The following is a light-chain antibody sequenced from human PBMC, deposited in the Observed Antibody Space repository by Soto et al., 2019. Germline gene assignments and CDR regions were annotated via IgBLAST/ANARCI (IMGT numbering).Light chain of an antibody. V-gene: IGKV3-11*01. CDR2: GAS. CDR3: QQRGSWPPSIT. CDR1: QSVSNNY. Sequence: ELVLSQSPGTLSLSPGETATLSCRASQSVSNNYLAWYQQTPGQAPRLLIYGASARATGIPARFSGSGSETDFTLTISSLEPEDFAVYYCQQRGSWPPSITFGQGTRLEI. J-gene: IGKJ5*01.